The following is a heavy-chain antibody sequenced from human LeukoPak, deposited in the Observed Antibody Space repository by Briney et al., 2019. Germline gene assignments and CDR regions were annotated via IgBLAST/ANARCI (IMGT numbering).Heavy chain of an antibody. J-gene: IGHJ4*02. CDR2: ISSRAATR. V-gene: IGHV3-48*03. D-gene: IGHD4-23*01. CDR3: ARDYGGSSPFDY. CDR1: GFTFSTYE. Sequence: PGGSLRLSCAASGFTFSTYEMNWVRQAPGRGLEWVSSISSRAATRHYADSVKGRFTISRDNAKNSLYLQMNSLRAEDTAVYYCARDYGGSSPFDYWGQGTLVTVSS.